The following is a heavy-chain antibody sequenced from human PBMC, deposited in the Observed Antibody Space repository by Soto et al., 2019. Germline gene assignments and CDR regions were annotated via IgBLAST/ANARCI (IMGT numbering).Heavy chain of an antibody. Sequence: QVQLVQSGAEVKKPGASVKVSCKASGYTFTNYAIHWVRQAPGQRLEWMGWINVGNGNTKYSQKFQGRVTITMDTSASTAYMELSSLRSEDTAVYYCARANGAFDIWGQGTMDTVSS. V-gene: IGHV1-3*01. CDR1: GYTFTNYA. J-gene: IGHJ3*02. CDR3: ARANGAFDI. CDR2: INVGNGNT. D-gene: IGHD2-8*01.